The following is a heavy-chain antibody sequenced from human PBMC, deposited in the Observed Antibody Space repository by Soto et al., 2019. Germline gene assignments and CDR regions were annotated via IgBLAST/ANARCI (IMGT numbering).Heavy chain of an antibody. CDR1: GLTFSDHY. J-gene: IGHJ4*02. CDR3: ATDMAGASGGYYIDY. CDR2: TRNQVRRYTT. D-gene: IGHD6-19*01. V-gene: IGHV3-72*01. Sequence: EVLLVESGGGLVQPGGSLRLSCAASGLTFSDHYMDWVRQAPGKGLEWVGRTRNQVRRYTTEYAASVRGRFTISRDDSQNSLYLHMTSLKPGDAAVYYCATDMAGASGGYYIDYWGQGTLVTVSS.